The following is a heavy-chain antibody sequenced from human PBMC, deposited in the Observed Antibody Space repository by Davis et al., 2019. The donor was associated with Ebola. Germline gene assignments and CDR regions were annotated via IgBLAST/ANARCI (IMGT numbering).Heavy chain of an antibody. J-gene: IGHJ4*02. CDR1: GYKFTNYW. D-gene: IGHD1-26*01. V-gene: IGHV5-51*01. Sequence: ESLKISCKGSGYKFTNYWIGWVRQLPGKGLECMGIIYPDDSDTRYGPSFQGQVTISADESISTAYLQWSSLKASDTAMYYCARQGGGSGRFTSFDYWGQGTLVTVSS. CDR3: ARQGGGSGRFTSFDY. CDR2: IYPDDSDT.